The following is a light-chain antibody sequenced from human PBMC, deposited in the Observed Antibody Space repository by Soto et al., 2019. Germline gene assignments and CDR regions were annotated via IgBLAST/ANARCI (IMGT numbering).Light chain of an antibody. V-gene: IGKV3-15*01. Sequence: EIVMTQSPAPLSVSPGESVTLSCRASQDIRSSLAWYQQKPGQAPRLLIYGASIRATGVPATFSGSGSGTEFTLSISSLQSEHLGVYYCQQDSSWPLTFGGGTKVDIK. CDR1: QDIRSS. J-gene: IGKJ4*01. CDR2: GAS. CDR3: QQDSSWPLT.